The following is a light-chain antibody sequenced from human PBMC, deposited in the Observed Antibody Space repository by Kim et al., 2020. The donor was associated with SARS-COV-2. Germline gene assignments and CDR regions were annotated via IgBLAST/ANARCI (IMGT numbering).Light chain of an antibody. Sequence: DIVMTQSPDSPAVSLGERATINCKSSQSVLYSSNNKNYLGWYQLKPGQPPKLLIYWASTRESGVPDRFSGSGSGTDFTLTISSLQAEDVAVYYCQQYYSSPWTFGQGTKVDIK. CDR3: QQYYSSPWT. V-gene: IGKV4-1*01. CDR2: WAS. CDR1: QSVLYSSNNKNY. J-gene: IGKJ1*01.